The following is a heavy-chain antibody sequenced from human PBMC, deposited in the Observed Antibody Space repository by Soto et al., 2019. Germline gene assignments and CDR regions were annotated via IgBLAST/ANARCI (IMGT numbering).Heavy chain of an antibody. V-gene: IGHV3-23*01. J-gene: IGHJ6*02. D-gene: IGHD5-12*01. Sequence: GGSLRLSCAASGFTFSSYAMSWVRQAPGKGLEWVSAISGSGGSTYYADSVKDRFTISRDNSKNTLYLQMNSLRAEDTAVYYCAKFSIGSGYVNYYYYYGMDVWGQGTTVTVSS. CDR1: GFTFSSYA. CDR2: ISGSGGST. CDR3: AKFSIGSGYVNYYYYYGMDV.